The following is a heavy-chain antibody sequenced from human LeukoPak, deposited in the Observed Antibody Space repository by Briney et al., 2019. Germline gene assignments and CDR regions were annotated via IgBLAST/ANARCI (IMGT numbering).Heavy chain of an antibody. CDR1: GGSISSGGYY. D-gene: IGHD6-19*01. CDR3: ARAFGSGWYVDY. CDR2: IYYSGST. V-gene: IGHV4-31*03. J-gene: IGHJ4*02. Sequence: RTSETLSLTCTVSGGSISSGGYYWSWIRQHPGKGLEWIGYIYYSGSTNYNPSLKSRVTISVDTSKNQFSLKLSSVTAADTAVYYCARAFGSGWYVDYWGQGTLVTVSS.